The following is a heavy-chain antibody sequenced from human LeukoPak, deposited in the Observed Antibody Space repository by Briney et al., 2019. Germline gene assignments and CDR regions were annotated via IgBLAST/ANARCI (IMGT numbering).Heavy chain of an antibody. D-gene: IGHD6-13*01. Sequence: PGGSLRLSCAASGFTFSSYSMNWVRQAPGKGLEWVGRIKSKTDGGTTDYAAPVKDRFTISRDDSKNTLYLQMNSLKTEDTAVYYCTTKKGSSSWGFDYWGQGTLVTVSS. CDR1: GFTFSSYS. J-gene: IGHJ4*02. CDR3: TTKKGSSSWGFDY. V-gene: IGHV3-15*01. CDR2: IKSKTDGGTT.